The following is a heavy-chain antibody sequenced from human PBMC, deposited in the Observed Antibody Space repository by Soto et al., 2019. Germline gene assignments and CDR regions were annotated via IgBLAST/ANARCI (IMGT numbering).Heavy chain of an antibody. CDR2: TFYRSKWYS. Sequence: SQTLSLTCAISGDSVSSNSATWSWIRQSPSRGLEWLGRTFYRSKWYSEYAVSVKSRISINPDTSKNQFSLQLNSVTPEDTAIYYCARGYCSGSSCFSDWFDSWGQGTLVTVPS. CDR1: GDSVSSNSAT. V-gene: IGHV6-1*01. CDR3: ARGYCSGSSCFSDWFDS. D-gene: IGHD2-15*01. J-gene: IGHJ5*01.